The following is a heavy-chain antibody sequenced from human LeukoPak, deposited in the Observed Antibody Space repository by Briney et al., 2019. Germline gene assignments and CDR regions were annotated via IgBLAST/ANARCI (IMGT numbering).Heavy chain of an antibody. J-gene: IGHJ3*02. Sequence: ASVKVSCKASGYTFTSYDINWVRQATGQGLEWMGWMNPNSGNTGYAQKFQGRVTITRNTSISTAYMELSSLRSEDTAVYYCATRTTRGYDSSGYYYVGAFDIWGQGTMVTVSS. CDR3: ATRTTRGYDSSGYYYVGAFDI. D-gene: IGHD3-22*01. CDR1: GYTFTSYD. V-gene: IGHV1-8*03. CDR2: MNPNSGNT.